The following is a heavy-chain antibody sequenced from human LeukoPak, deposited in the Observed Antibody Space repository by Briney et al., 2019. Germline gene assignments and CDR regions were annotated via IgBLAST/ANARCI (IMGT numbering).Heavy chain of an antibody. CDR2: IWYDGSNK. D-gene: IGHD3-9*01. J-gene: IGHJ4*02. CDR3: ARFNVLRYFDWLLGPPDY. V-gene: IGHV3-33*01. Sequence: PGRSLRLSCAASGFTFSSYGMHWVRQAPGKGLEWVAVIWYDGSNKYYADSVKGRFTISRDNSKNTLYLQMNSLRAEDTAVYYCARFNVLRYFDWLLGPPDYWGQGTLVTVSS. CDR1: GFTFSSYG.